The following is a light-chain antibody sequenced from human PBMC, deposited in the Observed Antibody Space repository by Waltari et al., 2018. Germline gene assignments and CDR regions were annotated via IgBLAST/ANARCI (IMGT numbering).Light chain of an antibody. Sequence: IVVTQSPPSLPVPPGAPASIPCRSNQSLLHKNGYNYLDWILQKPGQPPQLLIYQVSNRDSGVPDRFRGSGSGTDFTLKISRVEAEDVGVYYCMQVVQTVRTFGQGTKVEIK. J-gene: IGKJ1*01. CDR3: MQVVQTVRT. CDR1: QSLLHKNGYNY. V-gene: IGKV2-28*01. CDR2: QVS.